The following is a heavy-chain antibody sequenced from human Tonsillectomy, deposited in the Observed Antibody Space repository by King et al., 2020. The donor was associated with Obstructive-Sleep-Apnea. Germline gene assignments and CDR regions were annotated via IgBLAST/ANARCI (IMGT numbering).Heavy chain of an antibody. V-gene: IGHV4-59*01. CDR1: GGSISSYY. CDR3: ARYGSGSYGFDP. J-gene: IGHJ5*02. Sequence: VQLQESGPGLVKPSETLSLTCTVSGGSISSYYWSWIRQPPGKGLAWIGYIYYSGSTNYNPSLKSRVTISVDTSKNQFSLKLSSVTAADTAVYYCARYGSGSYGFDPWGQGTLVTVSS. D-gene: IGHD3-10*01. CDR2: IYYSGST.